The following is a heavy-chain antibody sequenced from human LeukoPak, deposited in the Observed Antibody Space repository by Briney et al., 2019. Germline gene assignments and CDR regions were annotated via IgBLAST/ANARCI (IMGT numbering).Heavy chain of an antibody. Sequence: PGGSLRLSCAASGFTFSSYAMHWVRQAPGKGLEWVAVISYDGSNKYYADSVKGRFTISRDNSKNTLYLQMNSLRAEDTAVYYCARDEIVVVPNHYYYYGMDVWGQGTTVTVSS. CDR3: ARDEIVVVPNHYYYYGMDV. CDR2: ISYDGSNK. CDR1: GFTFSSYA. J-gene: IGHJ6*02. D-gene: IGHD2-2*01. V-gene: IGHV3-30-3*01.